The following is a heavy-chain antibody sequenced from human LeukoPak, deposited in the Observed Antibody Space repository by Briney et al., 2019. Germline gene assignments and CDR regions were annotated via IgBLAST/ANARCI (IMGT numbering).Heavy chain of an antibody. CDR1: GGSFSGYY. J-gene: IGHJ6*02. CDR2: INHSGST. D-gene: IGHD5-18*01. CDR3: ARGKYSYGYSYRSYGMDV. Sequence: SETLSLTCAVYGGSFSGYYWSWIHQPPGKGLEWIGEINHSGSTNYNPSLKSRVTISVDTSKNQFSLKLSSVTAADTAVYYCARGKYSYGYSYRSYGMDVWGQGTTVTVSS. V-gene: IGHV4-34*01.